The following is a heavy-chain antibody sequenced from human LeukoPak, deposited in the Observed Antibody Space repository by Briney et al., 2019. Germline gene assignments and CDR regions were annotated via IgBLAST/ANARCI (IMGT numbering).Heavy chain of an antibody. V-gene: IGHV3-43*02. CDR3: AKDIGYSGYDSGTNNWFDP. Sequence: GGSLRLSCAASGFTFDDYAMHWVRQAPGKGLEWVSLISGDGGSTYYADSVKGRFTISRDKSKNSLYLQMNSLRTEDTALYYCAKDIGYSGYDSGTNNWFDPWGQGTLVTVSS. CDR2: ISGDGGST. D-gene: IGHD5-12*01. J-gene: IGHJ5*02. CDR1: GFTFDDYA.